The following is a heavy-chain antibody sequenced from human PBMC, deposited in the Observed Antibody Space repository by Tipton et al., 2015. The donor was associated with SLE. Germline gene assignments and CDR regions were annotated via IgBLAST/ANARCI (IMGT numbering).Heavy chain of an antibody. Sequence: SLRLSCAASGFTFDDYGMAWVRQVPGKGLEWVAGISSNSGRIAYADSLKGRFTISRDNAQTSLYLQINSLRREDTAIYYCVRGLAPSGTPPANWGQGTLVTVSS. J-gene: IGHJ4*02. CDR2: ISSNSGRI. V-gene: IGHV3-9*01. D-gene: IGHD6-13*01. CDR1: GFTFDDYG. CDR3: VRGLAPSGTPPAN.